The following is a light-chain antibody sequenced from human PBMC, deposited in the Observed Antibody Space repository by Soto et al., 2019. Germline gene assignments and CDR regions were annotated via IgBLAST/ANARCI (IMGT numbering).Light chain of an antibody. CDR2: AAS. V-gene: IGKV1-39*01. CDR3: QRSYITPWT. J-gene: IGKJ1*01. CDR1: QSISTH. Sequence: DIQMTQSPSSLSASVGDRVTITCRASQSISTHLSWYQQTPGKAPKLLIYAASSLQSGVPSRFSGNGSGTDFTLTISSLQPEDFATYYCQRSYITPWTFGPGTKVDIK.